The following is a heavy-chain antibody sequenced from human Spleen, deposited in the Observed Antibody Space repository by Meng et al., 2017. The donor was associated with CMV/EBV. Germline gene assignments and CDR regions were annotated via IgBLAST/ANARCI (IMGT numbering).Heavy chain of an antibody. J-gene: IGHJ5*02. CDR3: ARGDVTTGLGWFDP. CDR2: FSPVYGRS. Sequence: SVKVSCKASGYTFTGYYMHWVRQAPGQGLEWMGGFSPVYGRSFYAQKFQGRVTITRDESTTTAYMELSSLKSEDTAVYYCARGDVTTGLGWFDPWGQGTLVTVSS. D-gene: IGHD4-17*01. CDR1: GYTFTGYY. V-gene: IGHV1-69*05.